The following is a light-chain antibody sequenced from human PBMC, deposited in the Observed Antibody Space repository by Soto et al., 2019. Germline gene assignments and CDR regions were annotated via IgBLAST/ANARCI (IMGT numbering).Light chain of an antibody. CDR3: HQRSNWPLT. CDR1: QSISSY. V-gene: IGKV3-11*01. J-gene: IGKJ4*01. Sequence: ELVLTQSPATLSLSPGERATLSCTASQSISSYLAWYQQKPGQAPRLLIYDASNRATGIAARFSGSGSGTDFTLTISSLEPEDFAVYYCHQRSNWPLTFGGGTKVDIK. CDR2: DAS.